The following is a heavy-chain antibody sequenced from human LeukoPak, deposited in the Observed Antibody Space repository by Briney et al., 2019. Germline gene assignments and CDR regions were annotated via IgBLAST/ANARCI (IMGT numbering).Heavy chain of an antibody. V-gene: IGHV3-11*01. CDR3: ARALWGSSSFYLDV. J-gene: IGHJ6*02. Sequence: GGSLRLSCAASGITVSNYYMTWIRQAPGKGLEWISYISSSGRTIYYADSVKGRFTISRDNAKNSLSLHMNSLRAEDTAVYFCARALWGSSSFYLDVWGQGTTVTVSS. CDR1: GITVSNYY. D-gene: IGHD6-6*01. CDR2: ISSSGRTI.